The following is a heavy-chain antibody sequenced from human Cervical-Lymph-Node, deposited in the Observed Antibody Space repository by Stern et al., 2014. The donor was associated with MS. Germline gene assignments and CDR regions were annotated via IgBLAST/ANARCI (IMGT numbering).Heavy chain of an antibody. V-gene: IGHV1-2*02. D-gene: IGHD2-2*01. J-gene: IGHJ6*02. CDR3: ARSDVVVVPASMVGGMDV. CDR2: INANSGAT. Sequence: VQLVESGAEVKEPGVSVTVSCKASGYTFIAYYVHWVRQAPGQGLEWMGWINANSGATKYAQKFQGRATMTRDTSLDTVYMELTRLRSDDPAVYYCARSDVVVVPASMVGGMDVWGQGTTVTVSS. CDR1: GYTFIAYY.